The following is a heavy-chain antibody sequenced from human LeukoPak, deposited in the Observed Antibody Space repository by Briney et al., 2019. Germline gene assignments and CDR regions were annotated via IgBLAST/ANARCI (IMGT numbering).Heavy chain of an antibody. V-gene: IGHV3-23*01. CDR3: AKDPGIAARPWVFDP. CDR2: ISGSGGST. J-gene: IGHJ5*02. CDR1: GFTFSSYP. Sequence: GGSLRLSCAASGFTFSSYPMSWVRQAPGKGLEWVSAISGSGGSTYYADSVKGRFTISRDNSKNTLYLQMNSLRAEDTAVYYCAKDPGIAARPWVFDPWGQGTLVTVSS. D-gene: IGHD6-6*01.